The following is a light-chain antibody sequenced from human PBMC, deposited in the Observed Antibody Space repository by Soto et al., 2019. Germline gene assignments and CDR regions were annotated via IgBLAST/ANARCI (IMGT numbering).Light chain of an antibody. CDR1: SSNIGAGYD. V-gene: IGLV1-40*01. J-gene: IGLJ2*01. CDR2: TNN. CDR3: QSYDRSLSGVV. Sequence: QSVLTQPPSVSGAPGQRVTISCTESSSNIGAGYDVHWYQQLPRTAPKLLIYTNNNRPSGVPDRVSGSKSDTSASLAITGLQAEDEADYYCQSYDRSLSGVVFGGGTKLTVL.